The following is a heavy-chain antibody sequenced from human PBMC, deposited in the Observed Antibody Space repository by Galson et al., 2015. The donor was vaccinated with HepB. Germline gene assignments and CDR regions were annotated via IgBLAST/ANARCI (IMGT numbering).Heavy chain of an antibody. CDR1: GFTLSTYS. CDR2: ISRSGSYI. Sequence: SLRLSCAASGFTLSTYSMNCVREAAGQGLEWFSSISRSGSYIYSADSVKGRFTISRDNAKNSMYLQMDSLRAEDTAVFYCARVSAAAGDPDIFDYMDVWGKGTTVTVSS. J-gene: IGHJ6*03. CDR3: ARVSAAAGDPDIFDYMDV. D-gene: IGHD6-13*01. V-gene: IGHV3-21*01.